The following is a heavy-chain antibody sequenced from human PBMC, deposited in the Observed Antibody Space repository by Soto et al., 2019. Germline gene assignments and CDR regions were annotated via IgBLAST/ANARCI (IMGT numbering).Heavy chain of an antibody. J-gene: IGHJ6*02. V-gene: IGHV1-18*01. D-gene: IGHD3-10*01. CDR1: GYTFTSYG. Sequence: QVQLVQSGAEVKKPGASVKVSCKASGYTFTSYGISWVRQAPGQGLEWMGWISAYNGNTNYAQKLQGRVTMTTDTSTSTAYMELMSLRSDDTAVYYCARVNYYGSGSYYYYGMDVWGQGTTVTVSS. CDR2: ISAYNGNT. CDR3: ARVNYYGSGSYYYYGMDV.